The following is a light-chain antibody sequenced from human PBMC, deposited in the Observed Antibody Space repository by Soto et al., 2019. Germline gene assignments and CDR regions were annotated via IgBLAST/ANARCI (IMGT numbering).Light chain of an antibody. CDR2: GTS. CDR3: QQYKNWPPWT. Sequence: EIVMTQSPAALSVSPGERATLSCRASQSVSDNLAWYQQKPGQAPRLLIFGTSTRATGIPARFSGSGSGTEFTLTIRSLQSKDFAVYYCQQYKNWPPWTFGQGTKVELK. J-gene: IGKJ1*01. CDR1: QSVSDN. V-gene: IGKV3-15*01.